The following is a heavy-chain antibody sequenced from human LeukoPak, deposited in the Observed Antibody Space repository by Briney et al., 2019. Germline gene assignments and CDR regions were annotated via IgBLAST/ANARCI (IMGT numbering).Heavy chain of an antibody. CDR3: ARLAYCGGDCYQAYWYFDL. Sequence: PSETLSLTCTVSGGSISGSSYYWSWIRQHPGKGLEWIGYIYYSGSTYYNPSLKSRVTISVDTSKNQFSLKLSSVTAADTAVYYCARLAYCGGDCYQAYWYFDLWGRGTLVTVSS. CDR1: GGSISGSSYY. V-gene: IGHV4-31*03. CDR2: IYYSGST. J-gene: IGHJ2*01. D-gene: IGHD2-21*02.